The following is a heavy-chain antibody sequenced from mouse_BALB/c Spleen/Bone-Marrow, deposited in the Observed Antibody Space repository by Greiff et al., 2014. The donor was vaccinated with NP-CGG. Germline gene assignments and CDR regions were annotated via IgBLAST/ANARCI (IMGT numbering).Heavy chain of an antibody. CDR1: GFDFSGYW. D-gene: IGHD2-3*01. V-gene: IGHV4-1*02. J-gene: IGHJ3*01. CDR2: INPDSRTI. Sequence: VQLKESGGGLVQPGGFLKLSCAASGFDFSGYWMTWVRQAPGKGLEWIGEINPDSRTINYKPSLKEKFIMSRDNAKNTLYLQMSKVRSEDTALYYCARNGYYGWITYWGQGTLVTVSA. CDR3: ARNGYYGWITY.